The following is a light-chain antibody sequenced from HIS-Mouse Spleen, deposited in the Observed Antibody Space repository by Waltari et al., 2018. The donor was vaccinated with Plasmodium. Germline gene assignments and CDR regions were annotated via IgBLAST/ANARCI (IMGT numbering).Light chain of an antibody. J-gene: IGLJ3*02. V-gene: IGLV3-10*01. CDR1: KLGDKY. Sequence: SYELTQPPSVSVSPGQTASITCSGDKLGDKYACWDQQKSGQAPVLVIYEDSKRPSGIPERFSGSSSGTMATLTISGAQVEDEADYYCYSTDSSGNHRVFGGGTKLTVL. CDR2: EDS. CDR3: YSTDSSGNHRV.